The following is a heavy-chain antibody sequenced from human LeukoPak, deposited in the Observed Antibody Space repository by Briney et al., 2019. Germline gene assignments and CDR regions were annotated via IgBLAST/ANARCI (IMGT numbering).Heavy chain of an antibody. D-gene: IGHD3-10*01. CDR1: GFTFSSYS. J-gene: IGHJ6*03. Sequence: QPGGSLRLSCAASGFTFSSYSMSWVRQAPGKGLEWVSIIYSGGSTYYADSVKGRFTISRDNSKNTLYLQMNSLRAEDTAVYYCASGSGSYRTPYYYMDVWGKGTTVTVSS. CDR2: IYSGGST. CDR3: ASGSGSYRTPYYYMDV. V-gene: IGHV3-53*01.